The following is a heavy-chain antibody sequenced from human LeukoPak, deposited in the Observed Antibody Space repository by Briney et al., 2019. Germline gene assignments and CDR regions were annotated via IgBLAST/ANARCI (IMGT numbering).Heavy chain of an antibody. D-gene: IGHD3-10*01. CDR2: ISGSGGST. CDR1: GFTFSSYA. V-gene: IGHV3-23*01. Sequence: GGSLRLSCAASGFTFSSYAMTWVRQAPGKGLEWVSTISGSGGSTYYADSVKGRFTISRDNSKNTLYLQMNSLRAEDTAVYYCAKVSSARVTMVRGKYGMDVWGQGTTVTVSS. CDR3: AKVSSARVTMVRGKYGMDV. J-gene: IGHJ6*02.